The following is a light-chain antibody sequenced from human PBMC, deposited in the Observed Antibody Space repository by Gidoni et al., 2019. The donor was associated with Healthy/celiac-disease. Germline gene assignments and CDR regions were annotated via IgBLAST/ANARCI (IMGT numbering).Light chain of an antibody. V-gene: IGLV1-44*01. CDR1: SSNIGSNT. CDR2: SNN. J-gene: IGLJ2*01. CDR3: AAWDDSLNGPVV. Sequence: SVLTQPPSASGTPGQRVTTSCSGSSSNIGSNTVNWYQQLPGTAPKLLIYSNNQRPSGVPDRVSGSKSGTSASLAISGLQSEDEADYYCAAWDDSLNGPVVFGGGTKLTVL.